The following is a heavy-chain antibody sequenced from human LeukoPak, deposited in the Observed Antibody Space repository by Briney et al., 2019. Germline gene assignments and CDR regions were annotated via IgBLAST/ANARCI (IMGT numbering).Heavy chain of an antibody. CDR1: GFTFSSYS. V-gene: IGHV3-21*01. CDR3: ARGFGSSWYNWFDP. Sequence: GGSLRLPCAASGFTFSSYSMNWVRQAPGKGLEWVSSISSSSSYIYYADSVKGRFTISRDNAKNSLYLQMNSLRAEDTAVYYCARGFGSSWYNWFDPWGQGTLVTVSS. D-gene: IGHD6-13*01. CDR2: ISSSSSYI. J-gene: IGHJ5*02.